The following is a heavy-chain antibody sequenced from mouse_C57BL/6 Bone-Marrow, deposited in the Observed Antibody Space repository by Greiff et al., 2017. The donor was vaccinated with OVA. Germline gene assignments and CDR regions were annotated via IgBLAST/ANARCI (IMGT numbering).Heavy chain of an antibody. J-gene: IGHJ1*03. CDR3: ASDNYGSRWYFDV. CDR1: GFTFSDYY. V-gene: IGHV5-16*01. Sequence: EVQLVESEGGLVQPGSSMKLSWTASGFTFSDYYMAWVRQVPEKGLEWVANINYDGSSTYYLDSLKSRFIISRDNAKNILYLQMSSLKSEDTATYYSASDNYGSRWYFDVWGTGTTVTVSS. CDR2: INYDGSST. D-gene: IGHD1-1*01.